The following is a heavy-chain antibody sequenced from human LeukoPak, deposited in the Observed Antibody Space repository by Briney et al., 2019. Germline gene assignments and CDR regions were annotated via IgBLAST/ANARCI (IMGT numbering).Heavy chain of an antibody. D-gene: IGHD5-12*01. CDR2: IYHSGST. J-gene: IGHJ4*02. CDR3: ARRSGYGQATDY. V-gene: IGHV4-4*02. CDR1: GGSISSSNW. Sequence: SGTLSLTCAVSGGSISSSNWWSWVRQPPGRGLGWIGEIYHSGSTNYNPSLKSRVTISVDTSKNQFSLKLSSVTAADTAVYYCARRSGYGQATDYWGQGTLVTVSS.